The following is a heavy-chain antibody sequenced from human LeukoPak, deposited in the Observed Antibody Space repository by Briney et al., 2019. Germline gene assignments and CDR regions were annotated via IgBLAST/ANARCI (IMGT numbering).Heavy chain of an antibody. D-gene: IGHD2-15*01. CDR3: AKRGGYCSGGSCYPGYYFDY. CDR2: ISGSGGST. V-gene: IGHV3-23*01. Sequence: GGSLRLSCAASGFTFSSYWMSWVRQAPGKGLEWVSAISGSGGSTYYAGSVKGRFTISRDNSKNTLYLQMNSLRAEDTAVYYCAKRGGYCSGGSCYPGYYFDYWGQGTLVTVSS. J-gene: IGHJ4*02. CDR1: GFTFSSYW.